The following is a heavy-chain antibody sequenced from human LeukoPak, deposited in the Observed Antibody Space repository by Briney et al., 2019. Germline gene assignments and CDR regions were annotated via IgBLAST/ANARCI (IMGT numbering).Heavy chain of an antibody. Sequence: PGGSLRLSCAASGFTFSSCAMSWVRQAPGKGLEWVSAISGSGGSTYYADSVKGRFTISRDNSKNTLYLQMNSLRAEDTAVYYCAKTLSSNFGIAAAGTWWFDPWGQGTLVTVSS. J-gene: IGHJ5*02. D-gene: IGHD6-13*01. CDR2: ISGSGGST. CDR3: AKTLSSNFGIAAAGTWWFDP. CDR1: GFTFSSCA. V-gene: IGHV3-23*01.